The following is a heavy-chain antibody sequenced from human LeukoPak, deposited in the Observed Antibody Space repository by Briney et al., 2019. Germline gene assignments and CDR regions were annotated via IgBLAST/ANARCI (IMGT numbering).Heavy chain of an antibody. V-gene: IGHV3-48*01. Sequence: GGSLRLSCAASGFTFSSCGINWVRQAPGKGLEWVSYISSSSSTIYYADSVKGRFTISRDNAKNSLYLQMNSLRAADTAVYYCARGARYFDYWGQGTLVTVSS. CDR3: ARGARYFDY. CDR2: ISSSSSTI. CDR1: GFTFSSCG. J-gene: IGHJ4*02.